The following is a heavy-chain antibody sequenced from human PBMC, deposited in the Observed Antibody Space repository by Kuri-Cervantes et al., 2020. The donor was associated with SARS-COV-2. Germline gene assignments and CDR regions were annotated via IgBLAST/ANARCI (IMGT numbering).Heavy chain of an antibody. CDR1: GGTFSSYA. D-gene: IGHD4-17*01. CDR3: ATGTTVNRPHWFDP. Sequence: SVKVSCKASGGTFSSYAISWVRQAPGQGLEWMGGIIPIFGTANYAQKFQGRVTMTEDTSTDTAYMELSSLRSEDTAVYYCATGTTVNRPHWFDPWGQGTLVTVSS. J-gene: IGHJ5*02. CDR2: IIPIFGTA. V-gene: IGHV1-69*06.